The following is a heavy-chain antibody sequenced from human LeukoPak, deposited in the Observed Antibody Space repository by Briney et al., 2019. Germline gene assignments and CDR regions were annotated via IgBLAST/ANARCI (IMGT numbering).Heavy chain of an antibody. V-gene: IGHV4-39*01. Sequence: PSETLSLTCTVSGGSISSSSYYWGWIRQPPGKGLEWIGSIYYSGNTYYNASLKSQVSISIDTSKNQFSLKLTSVTAADTAVYYCARQTGSGLFILPGGQGALVTVSS. CDR3: ARQTGSGLFILP. CDR1: GGSISSSSYY. CDR2: IYYSGNT. D-gene: IGHD3/OR15-3a*01. J-gene: IGHJ4*02.